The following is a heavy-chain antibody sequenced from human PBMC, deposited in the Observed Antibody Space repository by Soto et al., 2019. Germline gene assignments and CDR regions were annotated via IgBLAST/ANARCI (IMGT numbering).Heavy chain of an antibody. CDR3: AKACSSTSCYDY. V-gene: IGHV3-23*01. D-gene: IGHD2-2*01. CDR1: GFTFSSYA. J-gene: IGHJ4*02. CDR2: ISGSGGST. Sequence: GGSLRLSCAASGFTFSSYAMSWVRQAPGKGLEWVSAISGSGGSTYYADSVKGRFTISRDNSKNTLYLQMNSLRAEDTAVDYCAKACSSTSCYDYWGQGTLVTVSS.